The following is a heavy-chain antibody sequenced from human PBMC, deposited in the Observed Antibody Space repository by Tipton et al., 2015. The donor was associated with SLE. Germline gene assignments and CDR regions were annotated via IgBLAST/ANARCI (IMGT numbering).Heavy chain of an antibody. Sequence: SLRLSCAASGFTFSSYSMNWVRQAPGEGPEWLSRINNDGTDTLYVDYVKGRFTISRDNAKDTVYLQMNTLSPEDTAVYYCAMGTMDVWGQGTTVTVSS. CDR1: GFTFSSYS. J-gene: IGHJ6*02. D-gene: IGHD7-27*01. CDR2: INNDGTDT. CDR3: AMGTMDV. V-gene: IGHV3-74*01.